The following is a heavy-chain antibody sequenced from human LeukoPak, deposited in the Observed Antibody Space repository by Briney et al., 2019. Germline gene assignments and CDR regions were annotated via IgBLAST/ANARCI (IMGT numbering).Heavy chain of an antibody. J-gene: IGHJ5*02. D-gene: IGHD2-2*01. V-gene: IGHV3-23*01. CDR2: ITGSGGST. CDR3: ARDACSSTSCRNWFDP. CDR1: GVTFSNHA. Sequence: GGSLRLSCAASGVTFSNHAMSWVRQAPGKGLEWVSGITGSGGSTYHAESVKGRFTISRDNSKNTLYLEMNSLRAEDTAVYYCARDACSSTSCRNWFDPWGQGTLVTVSS.